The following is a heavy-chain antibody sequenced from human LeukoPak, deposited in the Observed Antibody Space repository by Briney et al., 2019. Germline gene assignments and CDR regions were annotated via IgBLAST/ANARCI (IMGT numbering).Heavy chain of an antibody. CDR3: ARGAKYCSSTSCYEDAFDF. J-gene: IGHJ3*01. D-gene: IGHD2-2*01. V-gene: IGHV3-11*05. CDR2: ISSSSYYT. CDR1: GFTFSDYY. Sequence: GVSLRLSCVACGFTFSDYYMNWIRQAPGKGLEWVSYISSSSYYTNYADSVRGRFTISRDNAKNSLYLQMNSLSAEDTAVYYCARGAKYCSSTSCYEDAFDFWGQGTMVTVSS.